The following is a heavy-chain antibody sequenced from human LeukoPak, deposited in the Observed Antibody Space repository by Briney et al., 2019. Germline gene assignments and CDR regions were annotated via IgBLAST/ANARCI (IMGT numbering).Heavy chain of an antibody. CDR1: GESLTGHY. Sequence: SETLSLTCAVHGESLTGHYWSWLRQPPGKGLEWIGSIYYSGRTYNNPSLKSRVTISVDTSKNQFSLKLSSVTAADTAVYYCARHRWDGTFNFDYWGQGTLVPVSS. CDR3: ARHRWDGTFNFDY. CDR2: IYYSGRT. D-gene: IGHD1-1*01. V-gene: IGHV4-39*01. J-gene: IGHJ4*02.